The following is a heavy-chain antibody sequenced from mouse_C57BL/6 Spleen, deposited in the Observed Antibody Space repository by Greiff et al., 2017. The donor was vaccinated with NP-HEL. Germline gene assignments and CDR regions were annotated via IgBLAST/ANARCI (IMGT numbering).Heavy chain of an antibody. CDR3: ARSGYDGYLPYAMDY. Sequence: EVKLMESGPELVKPGASVKISCKASGYSFTGYYMHWVKQSSEKSLEWIGEINPSTGGTSYNQKFKGKATLTVDKSSSTAYMQLKSLTSEDSAVYYCARSGYDGYLPYAMDYWGQGTSVTVSS. D-gene: IGHD2-3*01. V-gene: IGHV1-43*01. J-gene: IGHJ4*01. CDR1: GYSFTGYY. CDR2: INPSTGGT.